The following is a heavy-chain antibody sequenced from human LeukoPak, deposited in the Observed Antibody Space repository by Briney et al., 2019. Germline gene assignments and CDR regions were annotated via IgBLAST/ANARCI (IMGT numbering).Heavy chain of an antibody. CDR1: GGPFSGYY. V-gene: IGHV4-34*01. Sequence: KPSETLSLTCAVYGGPFSGYYWSWIRQPPGKGLEWIGEINHSGSTDYNPSLKSRVTISVDASKNQFSLKLSSVTAADTALYYCASAHTMTTGFDYWGQGTLVTVSS. J-gene: IGHJ4*02. D-gene: IGHD4-17*01. CDR3: ASAHTMTTGFDY. CDR2: INHSGST.